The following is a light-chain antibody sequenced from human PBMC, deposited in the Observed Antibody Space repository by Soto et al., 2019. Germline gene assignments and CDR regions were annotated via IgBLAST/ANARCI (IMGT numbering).Light chain of an antibody. J-gene: IGKJ1*01. V-gene: IGKV1-27*01. CDR2: DAS. CDR3: QKYYTAPET. Sequence: GDRVTITCRASQGIGNYLAWYQQKPGKVPKNLIYDASTLQSGVPSRFSGSESGKDFTLTISSLQTEDVATYYCQKYYTAPETFGEGTKVDIK. CDR1: QGIGNY.